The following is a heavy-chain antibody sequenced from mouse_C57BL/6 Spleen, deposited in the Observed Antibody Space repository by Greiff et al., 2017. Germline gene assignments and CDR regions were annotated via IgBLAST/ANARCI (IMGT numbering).Heavy chain of an antibody. Sequence: VQRVESGPELVKPGASVKISCKASGYAFRSSWMNWVKQRPGKGLEWIGRIYPGDGDTNYNGKFKGKATLTADKSSSTAYMQLSSLTSEDSAVYFCAPLITTVVATPFDYWGQGTTLTVSS. J-gene: IGHJ2*01. CDR1: GYAFRSSW. D-gene: IGHD1-1*01. V-gene: IGHV1-82*01. CDR3: APLITTVVATPFDY. CDR2: IYPGDGDT.